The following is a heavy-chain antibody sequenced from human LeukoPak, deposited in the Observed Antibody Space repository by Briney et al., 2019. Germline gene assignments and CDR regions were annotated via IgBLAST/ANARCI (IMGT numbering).Heavy chain of an antibody. Sequence: GGSLRLSCAASGFTFSSYGMHWVRQAPGKGLEWVAVISYDGSNKYYAGSVKGRFTISRDNSKNTLYLQMNSLRAEDTAVYYCAKDGGGGYYYYYMDVWGKGTTVTVSS. CDR1: GFTFSSYG. D-gene: IGHD3-3*01. CDR3: AKDGGGGYYYYYMDV. CDR2: ISYDGSNK. V-gene: IGHV3-30*18. J-gene: IGHJ6*03.